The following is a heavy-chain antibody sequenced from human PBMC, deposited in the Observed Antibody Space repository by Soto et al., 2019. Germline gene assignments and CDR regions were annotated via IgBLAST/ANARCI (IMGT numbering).Heavy chain of an antibody. CDR2: INPNSGGT. V-gene: IGHV1-2*04. CDR1: GYTFTGYY. J-gene: IGHJ6*02. D-gene: IGHD2-2*01. CDR3: ARELRRVVPAAIFYYGMDV. Sequence: ASVKVSCKASGYTFTGYYMHWVRQAPGQGLEWMGWINPNSGGTNYAQKFQGWVTMTRDTSISTAYMELSRLRSDDTAVYYCARELRRVVPAAIFYYGMDVWGQGTTVTFSS.